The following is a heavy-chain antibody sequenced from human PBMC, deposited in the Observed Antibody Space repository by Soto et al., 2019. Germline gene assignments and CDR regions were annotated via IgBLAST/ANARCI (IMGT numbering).Heavy chain of an antibody. V-gene: IGHV6-1*01. CDR1: GDSVSSSSVT. D-gene: IGHD6-19*01. Sequence: PSQTLSLTCAISGDSVSSSSVTWNWLRQSPSRGLEWLGRTYYRSKWYNDYAVSVRGRITINPDTSKNQFSLHMNSMTPEDTAVYYCVRTAYSIGRLIWGQGTMVTVSS. CDR2: TYYRSKWYN. J-gene: IGHJ3*02. CDR3: VRTAYSIGRLI.